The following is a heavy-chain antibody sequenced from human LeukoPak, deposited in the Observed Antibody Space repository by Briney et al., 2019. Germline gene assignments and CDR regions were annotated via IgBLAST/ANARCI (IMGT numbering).Heavy chain of an antibody. J-gene: IGHJ4*02. V-gene: IGHV1-2*02. Sequence: ASVKVSCKASGYTFTGYYMHWVRQAPGQGLEWMGWINPNSGGANYARKFQGRVTMTRDTSISTAYMELSRLRSDDTAVYYCARDGRSSGWPEYWGQGTLVTVSS. D-gene: IGHD6-19*01. CDR2: INPNSGGA. CDR1: GYTFTGYY. CDR3: ARDGRSSGWPEY.